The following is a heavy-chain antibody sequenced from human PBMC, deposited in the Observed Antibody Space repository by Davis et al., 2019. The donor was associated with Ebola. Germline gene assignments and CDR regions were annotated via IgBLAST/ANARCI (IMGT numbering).Heavy chain of an antibody. J-gene: IGHJ4*02. CDR3: ARDGYSGYDPTENDY. D-gene: IGHD5-12*01. Sequence: SVKVSCKASGGTFSSYAISWVRQAPGQGLEWMGGIIPIFVTANYAQKFQGRVTMTRDTSTSTVYMELSSLRSEDTAVYYCARDGYSGYDPTENDYWGQGTLVTVSS. CDR2: IIPIFVTA. V-gene: IGHV1-69*05. CDR1: GGTFSSYA.